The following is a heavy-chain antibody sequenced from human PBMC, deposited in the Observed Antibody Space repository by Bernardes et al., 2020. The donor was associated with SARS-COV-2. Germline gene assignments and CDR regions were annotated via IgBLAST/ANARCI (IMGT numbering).Heavy chain of an antibody. V-gene: IGHV3-33*01. J-gene: IGHJ3*01. CDR1: GFTFSSYG. Sequence: GGSLRLSCAATGFTFSSYGMHWVRQAPGKGLEWVAVIWSYGGHKYYADSVKGRFTISRDNSKNTLYLQMNSLRAEDTALYYCARAEEEWIYPLIDLWGQGTMVTVSS. CDR3: ARAEEEWIYPLIDL. CDR2: IWSYGGHK. D-gene: IGHD5-12*01.